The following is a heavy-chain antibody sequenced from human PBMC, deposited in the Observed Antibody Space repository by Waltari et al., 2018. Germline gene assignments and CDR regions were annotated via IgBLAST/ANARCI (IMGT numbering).Heavy chain of an antibody. D-gene: IGHD6-19*01. Sequence: QITLKESGHAPVKPTQTLTLTCTFPGLPLNSGGVGVGWIRQPPGEALEWLALIYWDDEKYYRPSLKSRLSITKDTTKNQVVLTMADMDPVDTATYFCAHRRLGQWLSFDFWGPGILVAVSS. V-gene: IGHV2-5*02. J-gene: IGHJ4*02. CDR2: IYWDDEK. CDR1: GLPLNSGGVG. CDR3: AHRRLGQWLSFDF.